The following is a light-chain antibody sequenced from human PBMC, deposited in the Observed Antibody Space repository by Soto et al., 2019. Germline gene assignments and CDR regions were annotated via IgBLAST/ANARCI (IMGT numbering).Light chain of an antibody. Sequence: EIGLTQSPGTLSLSPGERATLSCKASQSVSSNYLAWYQQKPGQATRLLIYGASSRANGIPDRFSGSGSGTDFTLTISRLEPEDFVVYYCQQYGSSHPLTFGGGTKVDIK. V-gene: IGKV3-20*01. J-gene: IGKJ4*01. CDR3: QQYGSSHPLT. CDR1: QSVSSNY. CDR2: GAS.